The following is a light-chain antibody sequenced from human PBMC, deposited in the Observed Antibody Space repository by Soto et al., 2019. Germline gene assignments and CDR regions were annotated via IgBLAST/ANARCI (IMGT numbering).Light chain of an antibody. Sequence: EIVMTQSPATLSVSPGERATLSCRASQSVSSNLAWYQQQPGQAPRLLIYGASTRATGFPARFSGSGSGTEFTLTISSLQSEDFAVYYCQQYNNWPLTFGGETKVEIK. CDR2: GAS. CDR3: QQYNNWPLT. CDR1: QSVSSN. V-gene: IGKV3-15*01. J-gene: IGKJ4*01.